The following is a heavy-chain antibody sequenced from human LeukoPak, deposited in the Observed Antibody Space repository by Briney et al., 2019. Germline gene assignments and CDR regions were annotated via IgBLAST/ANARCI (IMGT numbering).Heavy chain of an antibody. CDR3: AQTGTTPFDY. Sequence: SETLSLTCTVSGGSISSSSYYWGWIRQPPGKGLEWIGSIYYNGSTYYNPSLKSRVTISVDTSKNQFSLKLSSVTAADTAVYYCAQTGTTPFDYWGQGTLVTVSS. J-gene: IGHJ4*02. CDR2: IYYNGST. D-gene: IGHD1-1*01. V-gene: IGHV4-39*07. CDR1: GGSISSSSYY.